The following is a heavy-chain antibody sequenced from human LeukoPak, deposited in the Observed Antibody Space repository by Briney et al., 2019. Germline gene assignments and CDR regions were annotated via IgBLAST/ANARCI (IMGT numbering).Heavy chain of an antibody. D-gene: IGHD2-15*01. CDR3: ALGYCGGGSCYAREYFQH. CDR1: GGSISSGGYY. CDR2: IYYSGST. V-gene: IGHV4-31*03. J-gene: IGHJ1*01. Sequence: PSQTLSLTCPVSGGSISSGGYYWTWIRQHPGKGLEWIGYIYYSGSTYYNPSLKSRVTISVDTSKNQFSLRLSSVTAADTAVYYCALGYCGGGSCYAREYFQHWGQRTLVTVSS.